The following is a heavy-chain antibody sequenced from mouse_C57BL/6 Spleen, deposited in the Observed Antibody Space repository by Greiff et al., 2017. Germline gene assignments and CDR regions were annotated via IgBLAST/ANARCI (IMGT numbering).Heavy chain of an antibody. V-gene: IGHV1-82*01. D-gene: IGHD1-1*01. J-gene: IGHJ4*01. CDR3: ARWLRYAIDY. CDR1: GYAFSSYW. CDR2: IYPGDGDT. Sequence: QVQLQQSGPELVKPGASVKISCKASGYAFSSYWMHWVKQRPGKGLEWIGRIYPGDGDTNYNGKFKGKATLTADKSSSTAYMQLSSLTSEDSAVYYCARWLRYAIDYWGQGTSVTVSS.